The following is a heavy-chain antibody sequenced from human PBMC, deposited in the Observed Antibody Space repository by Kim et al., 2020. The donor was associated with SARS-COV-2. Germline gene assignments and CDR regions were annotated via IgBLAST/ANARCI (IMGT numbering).Heavy chain of an antibody. V-gene: IGHV3-33*07. CDR2: IWFDGSHK. D-gene: IGHD2-21*02. CDR3: ARALGWGHYSGVDV. CDR1: GFTFSTYG. Sequence: GGSLRLSCAASGFTFSTYGMNWVRQAPGKGLEWVAVIWFDGSHKYYADSVKGRFTISRDNSNSTLSLQMNSLRAEDTALYYCARALGWGHYSGVDVWGQGTTHTLPS. J-gene: IGHJ6*02.